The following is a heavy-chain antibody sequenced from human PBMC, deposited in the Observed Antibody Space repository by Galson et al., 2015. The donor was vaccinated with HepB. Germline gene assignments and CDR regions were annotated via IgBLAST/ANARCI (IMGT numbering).Heavy chain of an antibody. J-gene: IGHJ5*01. CDR2: ISFDGSTS. D-gene: IGHD3-9*01. V-gene: IGHV3-74*01. Sequence: SLRLSCAASGFTFTDHGMHWVRQAPGKGLVWVSYISFDGSTSNYADSVKGRFTISRDNADNTVYLQMNSLRAEDTAIYFCVRDIQEPSTDWFRGWFDSWGQGTPVTVSS. CDR3: VRDIQEPSTDWFRGWFDS. CDR1: GFTFTDHG.